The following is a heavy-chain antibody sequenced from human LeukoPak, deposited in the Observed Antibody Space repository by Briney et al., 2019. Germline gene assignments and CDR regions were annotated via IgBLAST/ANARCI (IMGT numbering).Heavy chain of an antibody. CDR1: GFTFSGSA. J-gene: IGHJ5*02. V-gene: IGHV3-73*01. CDR2: IRSKANSYAT. CDR3: TRQPQYDSSGYGPDP. Sequence: GGSLRLSCAASGFTFSGSAMHWVRQASGKGLEWVGRIRSKANSYATAYAASVKGRFTISRDDPKNTAYLQMNSLKTEDTAVYYCTRQPQYDSSGYGPDPWGQGTLVTVSS. D-gene: IGHD3-22*01.